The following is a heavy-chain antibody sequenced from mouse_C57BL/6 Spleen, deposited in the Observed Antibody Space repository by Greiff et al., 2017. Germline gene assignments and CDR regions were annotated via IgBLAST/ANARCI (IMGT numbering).Heavy chain of an antibody. Sequence: VQLVESGAELVRPGTSVKVSCKASGYAFTNYLIEWVKQRPGQGLEWIGVINPGSGGTNYNEKFKGKATLTADKSSSTAYMQLSSLTSEDSAVYFCARFSDYDVDYAMDYWGQGTSVTVSS. J-gene: IGHJ4*01. D-gene: IGHD2-4*01. V-gene: IGHV1-54*01. CDR3: ARFSDYDVDYAMDY. CDR2: INPGSGGT. CDR1: GYAFTNYL.